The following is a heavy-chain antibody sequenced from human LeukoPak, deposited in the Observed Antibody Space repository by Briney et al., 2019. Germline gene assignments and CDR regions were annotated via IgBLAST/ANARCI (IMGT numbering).Heavy chain of an antibody. CDR2: IKQDGSEK. CDR1: GFTFSSYW. J-gene: IGHJ3*02. Sequence: GGSLRLSCAASGFTFSSYWMSWVRQAPGKGLEWVANIKQDGSEKYYVDSVKGRFTISRDNAKNTLYLQMNSLRAEDTAVYYCGKNRYSGSLSPFDIWGQGTMVTVSS. V-gene: IGHV3-7*03. D-gene: IGHD1-26*01. CDR3: GKNRYSGSLSPFDI.